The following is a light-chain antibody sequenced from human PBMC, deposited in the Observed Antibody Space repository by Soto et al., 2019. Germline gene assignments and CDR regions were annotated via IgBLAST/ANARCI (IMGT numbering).Light chain of an antibody. V-gene: IGKV1-39*01. CDR1: QTIIGY. J-gene: IGKJ1*01. CDR3: QQSYTTPRT. Sequence: DIQMTQSPSSLSASIGDSVTITCRASQTIIGYLNWYQQKPGKAPRLLINAASNLQSGVPSRFRGSGSETDFTLTITSLQPEDFAPYYCQQSYTTPRTFGQGTKVEIQ. CDR2: AAS.